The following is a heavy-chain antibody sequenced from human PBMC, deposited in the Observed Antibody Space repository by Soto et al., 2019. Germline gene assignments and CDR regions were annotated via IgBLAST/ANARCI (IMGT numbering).Heavy chain of an antibody. D-gene: IGHD3-22*01. J-gene: IGHJ5*02. V-gene: IGHV1-69*12. Sequence: QVQLVQSGAEVKKPGSSVKVSCKASGGTFSSYAISWVRQAPGQGLEWMGEIIPIFGTANYAQKFQGRVTITADXSXIXXYMELSSLRSEDTAVYYCARDRGPSSGYYPSWFDPWGQGTLVTVSS. CDR2: IIPIFGTA. CDR3: ARDRGPSSGYYPSWFDP. CDR1: GGTFSSYA.